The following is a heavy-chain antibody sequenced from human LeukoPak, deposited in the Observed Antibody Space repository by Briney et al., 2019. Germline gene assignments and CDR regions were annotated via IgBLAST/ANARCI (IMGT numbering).Heavy chain of an antibody. V-gene: IGHV3-33*01. D-gene: IGHD1-14*01. J-gene: IGHJ4*02. Sequence: GRSLKLSCAASGFAFHIYGMRWVRQAPGKGLEWVAFIWSDGTKQFYADSVKGRFTISRDNSNTTVYLHMNSLKAEDTALYYCVRDRNNNYFDYWGQGTLLTVSS. CDR3: VRDRNNNYFDY. CDR1: GFAFHIYG. CDR2: IWSDGTKQ.